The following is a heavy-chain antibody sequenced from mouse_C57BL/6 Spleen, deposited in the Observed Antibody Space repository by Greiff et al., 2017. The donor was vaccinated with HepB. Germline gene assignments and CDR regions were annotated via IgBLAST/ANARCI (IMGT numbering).Heavy chain of an antibody. Sequence: QVQLQQSGAELVRPGTSVKVSCKASGYAFTNYLIEWVKQRPGQGLEWIGVINPGSGGTNYNEKFKGKATLTADKSSSTAYMQLSSLTSEDSAVYFCARPHYDEAMDYWGQGTSVTVSS. CDR1: GYAFTNYL. CDR2: INPGSGGT. D-gene: IGHD2-4*01. CDR3: ARPHYDEAMDY. V-gene: IGHV1-54*01. J-gene: IGHJ4*01.